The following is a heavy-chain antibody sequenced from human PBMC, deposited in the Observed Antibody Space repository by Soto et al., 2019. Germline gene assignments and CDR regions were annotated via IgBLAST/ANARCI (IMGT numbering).Heavy chain of an antibody. V-gene: IGHV4-39*01. CDR1: SSSISSIICY. CDR3: ARLIGLLWFGEHWAFDI. J-gene: IGHJ3*02. CDR2: IYYSGST. D-gene: IGHD3-10*01. Sequence: SVPLSLTCSISSSSISSIICYWASTCKPPGKGLEWIGSIYYSGSTYYNPSLKSRVTISVDTSKNQFSLKLSSVTAADTAVYYCARLIGLLWFGEHWAFDIWGQGTMVT.